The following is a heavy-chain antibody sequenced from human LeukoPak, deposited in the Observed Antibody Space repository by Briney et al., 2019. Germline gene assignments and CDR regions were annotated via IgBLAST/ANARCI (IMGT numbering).Heavy chain of an antibody. CDR2: ISSSSSYI. V-gene: IGHV3-21*01. Sequence: SGGSLRLSCAASGFTFSSYSMNWVRQAPGKGLEWVSSISSSSSYIYYADSVKGRFTISRDNAKNSLYLQMNSLRAEDTAVYYCARDLYCGGDCYYMAYFDYWGQGTLVTVSS. CDR3: ARDLYCGGDCYYMAYFDY. CDR1: GFTFSSYS. D-gene: IGHD2-21*02. J-gene: IGHJ4*02.